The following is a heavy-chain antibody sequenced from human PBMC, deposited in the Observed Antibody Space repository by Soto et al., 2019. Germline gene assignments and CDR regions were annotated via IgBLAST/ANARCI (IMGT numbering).Heavy chain of an antibody. CDR2: INPNSGGT. V-gene: IGHV1-2*02. CDR3: AREPATAKPEGVDF. D-gene: IGHD1-1*01. J-gene: IGHJ4*02. CDR1: GYTFTSYY. Sequence: ASVKVSCKASGYTFTSYYMHWVRQAPGQGLEWVGWINPNSGGTKYAPKFQGGVTMTRDTSITTAYMELSRLRSGDTAVYYCAREPATAKPEGVDFWGQGTLVTVSS.